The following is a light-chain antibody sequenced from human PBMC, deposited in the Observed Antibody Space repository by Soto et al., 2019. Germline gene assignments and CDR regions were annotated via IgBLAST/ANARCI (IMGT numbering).Light chain of an antibody. J-gene: IGKJ3*01. CDR1: QSVSSTY. Sequence: EIVLTQSPGTLSLSPGEGATLSCRASQSVSSTYLAWYQQKPGQAPRLLIYDASSRATGIPDKFSGSGSGTDFSLTISRLEPEDFAVYYCQQYGNSPGFFTFGPGTKVDIK. CDR3: QQYGNSPGFFT. CDR2: DAS. V-gene: IGKV3-20*01.